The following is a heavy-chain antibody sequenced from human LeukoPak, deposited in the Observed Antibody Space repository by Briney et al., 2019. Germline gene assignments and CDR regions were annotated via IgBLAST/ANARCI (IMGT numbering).Heavy chain of an antibody. Sequence: GGSLRLSCAASGFSVFSNYMAWVRQAPGKGLEWVAVSYRRDTTYYADAVKGRFIISTDSSRKTLYLQMNSLRVDDTAMYYCARKQEELLRSRRGVHYFDYWGQGTLVTVSS. V-gene: IGHV3-53*01. CDR3: ARKQEELLRSRRGVHYFDY. J-gene: IGHJ4*02. CDR1: GFSVFSNY. D-gene: IGHD1-26*01. CDR2: SYRRDTT.